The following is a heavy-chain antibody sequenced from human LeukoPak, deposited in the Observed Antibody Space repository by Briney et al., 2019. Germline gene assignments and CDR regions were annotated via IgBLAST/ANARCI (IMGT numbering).Heavy chain of an antibody. D-gene: IGHD6-13*01. J-gene: IGHJ4*02. Sequence: ASVKVSCKASGYTFTSYGISWVRQAPGQGLEWMGWISAYNGNTNYAQKLQGRATMTTDTSTSTAYMELRSLRSDDTAVYYCARDLRAAAGTSLFGYWGQGTLVTVSS. V-gene: IGHV1-18*01. CDR3: ARDLRAAAGTSLFGY. CDR1: GYTFTSYG. CDR2: ISAYNGNT.